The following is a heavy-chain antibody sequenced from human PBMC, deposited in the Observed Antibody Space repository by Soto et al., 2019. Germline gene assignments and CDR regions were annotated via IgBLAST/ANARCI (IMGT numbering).Heavy chain of an antibody. Sequence: EVQLLESGGGLVQPGGSLRLSCAASGFTFSSYAMSWVRQAPGKGLEWVSAISGSGGSTYYADSVKGRFTISRDNXKNTLYLQMNSLRAEDTAVYYCAKDRGGWYGYFQHWGQGTLVTVSS. J-gene: IGHJ1*01. CDR1: GFTFSSYA. D-gene: IGHD6-19*01. V-gene: IGHV3-23*01. CDR2: ISGSGGST. CDR3: AKDRGGWYGYFQH.